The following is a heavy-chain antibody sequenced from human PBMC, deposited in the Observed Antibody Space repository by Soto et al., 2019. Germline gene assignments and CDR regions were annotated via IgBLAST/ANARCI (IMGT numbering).Heavy chain of an antibody. D-gene: IGHD3-22*01. Sequence: QVQLQESGPGLVKPSGTLSLTCAVSGGSISSSNWWSWVRQPPGKGLEWIGEIYHSGSTNYNPSLKSRVTIXXDXSXXQFSLKLSSVTAADTAVHYCARDRGDSSGYYHFDYWGQGTLVTVSS. J-gene: IGHJ4*02. V-gene: IGHV4-4*02. CDR3: ARDRGDSSGYYHFDY. CDR2: IYHSGST. CDR1: GGSISSSNW.